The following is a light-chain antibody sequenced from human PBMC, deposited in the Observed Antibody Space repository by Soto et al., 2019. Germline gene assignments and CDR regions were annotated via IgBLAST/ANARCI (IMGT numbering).Light chain of an antibody. J-gene: IGKJ3*01. CDR2: WAS. V-gene: IGKV4-1*01. CDR3: QQHYSIPFT. CDR1: RSVLYSSNNKNY. Sequence: DIVMTQSPDSLAVSLGERATINCKSSRSVLYSSNNKNYLTWYQQKPGQPPKLLISWASTRESGVPDRFSGSGSGTDFTLTISSLQAEDVAVYHCQQHYSIPFTFGPGTKVDI.